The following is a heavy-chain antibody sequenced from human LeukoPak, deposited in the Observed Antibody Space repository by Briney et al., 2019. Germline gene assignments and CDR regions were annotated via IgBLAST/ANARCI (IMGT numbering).Heavy chain of an antibody. CDR3: SRHTSSWHAMDV. Sequence: PGGSLRLSCAASGFTFSRYWMRWVRQAPGKGLEWVATIKEDGSEKYYVDSVKGRFTISRDNAKSSLYLQMNSLRAEDTAVYYCSRHTSSWHAMDVWGQGTTVTVSS. CDR1: GFTFSRYW. J-gene: IGHJ6*02. CDR2: IKEDGSEK. V-gene: IGHV3-7*02. D-gene: IGHD6-13*01.